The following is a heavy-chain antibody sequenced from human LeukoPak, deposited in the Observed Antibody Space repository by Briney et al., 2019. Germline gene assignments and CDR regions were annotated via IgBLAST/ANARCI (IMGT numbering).Heavy chain of an antibody. D-gene: IGHD3-3*02. CDR2: VSGSGGVT. J-gene: IGHJ1*01. Sequence: PGGSLRLSCAASGSTFSNYAMSWVRQAPGKGLEWVSGVSGSGGVTYHADSVKGRFTISRDNSKNTLHLQMNSLRAEDTAVYYCATFLAIVTARDSLYFQHWGQGTLVTVSS. V-gene: IGHV3-23*01. CDR3: ATFLAIVTARDSLYFQH. CDR1: GSTFSNYA.